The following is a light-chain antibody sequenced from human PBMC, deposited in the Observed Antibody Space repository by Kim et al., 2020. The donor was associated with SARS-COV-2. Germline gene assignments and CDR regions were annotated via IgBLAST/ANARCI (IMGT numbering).Light chain of an antibody. V-gene: IGLV3-21*01. J-gene: IGLJ2*01. CDR1: NSVSKN. Sequence: SYELTQPPSVSAAPGETARISCEEDNSVSKNVHWFQQKPGQAPVLVIYYDKERPSGIPERFSGANSGSSATLTISRVEAGDEADYYCQVWDTSDHVVFGGGTQLTVL. CDR3: QVWDTSDHVV. CDR2: YDK.